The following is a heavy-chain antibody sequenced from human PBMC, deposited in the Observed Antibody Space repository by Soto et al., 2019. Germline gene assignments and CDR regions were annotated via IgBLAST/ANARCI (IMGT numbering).Heavy chain of an antibody. V-gene: IGHV3-53*04. CDR1: GFPVSTNY. Sequence: GGSLRLSCAASGFPVSTNYMSWVRQAPGKGLEWVSTIYGGGSTYYANSVKGRPTISKHSSKNTLYLQMSSLRAEDTVVYYCARDGGASTFDFDSWGQGTLVTVSS. CDR3: ARDGGASTFDFDS. J-gene: IGHJ4*02. CDR2: IYGGGST. D-gene: IGHD3-16*01.